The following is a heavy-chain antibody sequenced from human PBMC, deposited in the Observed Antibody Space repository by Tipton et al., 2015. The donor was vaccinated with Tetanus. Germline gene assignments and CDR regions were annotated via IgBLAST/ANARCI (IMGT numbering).Heavy chain of an antibody. V-gene: IGHV4-34*01. CDR1: GESLSGHF. D-gene: IGHD5-18*01. CDR3: ARGGSYSYGPRGFDL. J-gene: IGHJ2*01. CDR2: ITPRGSA. Sequence: TLSLTCAVSGESLSGHFWSWVRQPPGKGLEWIGEITPRGSATYSPSFKSRVTISVDTPKNQFSLKLTSLTVADTAVYYCARGGSYSYGPRGFDLWGRGPLVTVSS.